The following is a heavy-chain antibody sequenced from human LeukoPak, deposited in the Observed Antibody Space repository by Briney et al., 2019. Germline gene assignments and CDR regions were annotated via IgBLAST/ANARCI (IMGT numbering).Heavy chain of an antibody. J-gene: IGHJ4*02. CDR2: ISGSGGST. CDR1: GFTVSSNY. V-gene: IGHV3-23*01. D-gene: IGHD6-13*01. CDR3: AKESQQLPRLYYFDY. Sequence: GGSLRLSCAASGFTVSSNYMSWVRQAPGKGLEWVSAISGSGGSTYYADSVKGRFTISRDNSKNTLYLQMNSPRAEDTAVYYCAKESQQLPRLYYFDYWGQGTLVTVSS.